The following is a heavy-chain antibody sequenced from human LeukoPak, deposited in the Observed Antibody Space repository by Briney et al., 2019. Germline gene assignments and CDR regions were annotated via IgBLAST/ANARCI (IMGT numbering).Heavy chain of an antibody. J-gene: IGHJ6*03. CDR3: ARGYCNSTSCYDYYYYMDV. D-gene: IGHD2-2*01. CDR2: ISYGGSNK. Sequence: GRSLRLSCAASGFTFSSYTMHWVRQAPGKGLEWVAVISYGGSNKYYADSVKGRFTISRDTSKNTLYLQMNSLRAEDTAVYYCARGYCNSTSCYDYYYYMDVWGKGTTATVSS. CDR1: GFTFSSYT. V-gene: IGHV3-30-3*01.